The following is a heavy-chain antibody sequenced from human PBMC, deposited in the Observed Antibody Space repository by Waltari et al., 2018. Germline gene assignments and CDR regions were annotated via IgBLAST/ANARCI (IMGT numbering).Heavy chain of an antibody. CDR3: AREEIYYDTSGYYFDY. Sequence: QLQLQESGPGLVKPSETLSLTCTVAGDPISSSSYYWGWIRQPPGKGLEWIASIYYSGIKYYNPSLRSRLTISLDTSKNQFSLKVSSVTAADTAVYYCAREEIYYDTSGYYFDYWGQGTLVTVSS. V-gene: IGHV4-39*07. D-gene: IGHD3-22*01. J-gene: IGHJ4*02. CDR1: GDPISSSSYY. CDR2: IYYSGIK.